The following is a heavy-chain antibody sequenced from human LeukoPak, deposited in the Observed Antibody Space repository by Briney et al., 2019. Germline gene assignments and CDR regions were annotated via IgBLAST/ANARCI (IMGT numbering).Heavy chain of an antibody. Sequence: GGSLRLSCAASGFTFSSYSMNWVRQAPGKGLEWVSYISSSSSTIYYADSVKGRFTISRDNAKNSLYLQMNSLRDEDTALYYGERECGVRKVCFSYGMDVWGQGTAVTVSS. CDR3: ERECGVRKVCFSYGMDV. D-gene: IGHD1-1*01. CDR2: ISSSSSTI. V-gene: IGHV3-48*02. CDR1: GFTFSSYS. J-gene: IGHJ6*02.